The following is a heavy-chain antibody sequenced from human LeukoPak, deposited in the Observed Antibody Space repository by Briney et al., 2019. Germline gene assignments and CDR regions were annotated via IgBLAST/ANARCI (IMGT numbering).Heavy chain of an antibody. V-gene: IGHV4-31*03. J-gene: IGHJ4*02. Sequence: SETLSLTCTVPGGSISSGGYYWSWIRQHPGKGLEWIGYIYYSGSTYYNPSLKSRVTISVDTSKNQFSLKLSSVTAADTAVYYCARESHYYDSSGFQYHFDYWGQGTLVTVSS. CDR2: IYYSGST. CDR3: ARESHYYDSSGFQYHFDY. D-gene: IGHD3-22*01. CDR1: GGSISSGGYY.